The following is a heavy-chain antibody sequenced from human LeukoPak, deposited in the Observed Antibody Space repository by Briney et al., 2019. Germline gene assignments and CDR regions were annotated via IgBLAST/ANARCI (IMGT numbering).Heavy chain of an antibody. J-gene: IGHJ4*02. D-gene: IGHD5-18*01. CDR3: ARVRSGYSHENYFDY. V-gene: IGHV3-48*03. CDR2: ISGSGSTI. Sequence: GGSLRLSCATSGFTFSNYEMNWVRQAPGKGLEWVSYISGSGSTIYYADSVKGRFTISRDNAKDSLYLQMNSLRAEDTAVYYCARVRSGYSHENYFDYWGQGTLVTVSS. CDR1: GFTFSNYE.